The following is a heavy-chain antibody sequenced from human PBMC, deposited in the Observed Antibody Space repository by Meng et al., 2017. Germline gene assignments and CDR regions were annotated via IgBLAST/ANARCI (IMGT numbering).Heavy chain of an antibody. CDR2: IKQDGSDE. D-gene: IGHD3-10*01. CDR1: GFTLSTYW. CDR3: AKDSYSGSGSYTWGTFDI. J-gene: IGHJ3*02. Sequence: GESLKISCAASGFTLSTYWMTWVRQAPGKGLEWVANIKQDGSDEHYGDSVKGRFTISRDNTKNSLYLQMSSLRAEDTAVYYCAKDSYSGSGSYTWGTFDIWGQGSMVTVSS. V-gene: IGHV3-7*03.